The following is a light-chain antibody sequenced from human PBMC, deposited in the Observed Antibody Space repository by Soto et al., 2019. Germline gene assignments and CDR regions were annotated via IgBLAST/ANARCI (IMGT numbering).Light chain of an antibody. Sequence: QSVLTQPPSASGTPGQRVTISCSGNSXNIASNTVSWYQQVPGTAPKFLIFTNDQRPSGVPDRFSGSQSGTSGLLTISGLQSEDEADYYCAAWDDSLNGYVFGTGTKVTVL. J-gene: IGLJ1*01. CDR2: TND. V-gene: IGLV1-44*01. CDR3: AAWDDSLNGYV. CDR1: SXNIASNT.